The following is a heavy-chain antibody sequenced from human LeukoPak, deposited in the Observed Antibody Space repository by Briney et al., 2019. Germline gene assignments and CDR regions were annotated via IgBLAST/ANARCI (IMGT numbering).Heavy chain of an antibody. CDR1: GFTFSDYY. Sequence: GGSLRLPCAASGFTFSDYYMSWIRQAPGKGLEWVSYLSSSGTTIYYADSVKGRFTISRDNAKNSLYLQMNSLRAEDTAVYYCARDYDFWSGYYTGYFDYWGQGTLVTVSS. V-gene: IGHV3-11*04. CDR3: ARDYDFWSGYYTGYFDY. CDR2: LSSSGTTI. J-gene: IGHJ4*02. D-gene: IGHD3-3*01.